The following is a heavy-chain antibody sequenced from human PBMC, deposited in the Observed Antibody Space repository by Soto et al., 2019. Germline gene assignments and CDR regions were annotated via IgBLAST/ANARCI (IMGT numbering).Heavy chain of an antibody. CDR2: ISYDGSNN. Sequence: QVQLVESGGGVVQPGRSLRLSCAASGFTFSIYGMHWVRQAPGKGLEWVAVISYDGSNNLYADSVKGRITISRDHPKNTLYLQMNSLRVEDTALYYCAKVDGPWNQRDDNWFDAWGQGTLVAVS. V-gene: IGHV3-30*18. CDR3: AKVDGPWNQRDDNWFDA. CDR1: GFTFSIYG. J-gene: IGHJ5*02. D-gene: IGHD1-1*01.